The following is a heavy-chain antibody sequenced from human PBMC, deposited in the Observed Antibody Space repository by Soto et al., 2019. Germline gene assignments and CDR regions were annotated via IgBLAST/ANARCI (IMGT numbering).Heavy chain of an antibody. CDR3: ARAHYGDYGYGMDV. V-gene: IGHV4-30-2*01. CDR2: TYHSGST. D-gene: IGHD4-17*01. CDR1: GGSISSGGYS. Sequence: PSETLSLTCAVSGGSISSGGYSWSWIRQPPGKGLEWIGYTYHSGSTYYNPSLKSRVTISVDRSKNQFSLKLSSVTAADTAVYYCARAHYGDYGYGMDVCGQGTTVTVS. J-gene: IGHJ6*02.